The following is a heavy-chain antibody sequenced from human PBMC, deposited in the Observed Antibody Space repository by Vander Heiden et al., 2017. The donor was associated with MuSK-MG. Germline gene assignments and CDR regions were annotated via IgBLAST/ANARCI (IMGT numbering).Heavy chain of an antibody. D-gene: IGHD4-4*01. J-gene: IGHJ6*03. CDR3: ARAWDGNYDKDNPYYYYYMDV. Sequence: QVQLVQSGAEVKKPGASVKVSCKASGYTFTSYAMHWVRQAPGQRLEWMGWINAGNGNTKYSQKFQGRVTITRDTSASTAYMELSSLRSEDTAVYYCARAWDGNYDKDNPYYYYYMDVWGKGTTVTVSS. CDR2: INAGNGNT. V-gene: IGHV1-3*01. CDR1: GYTFTSYA.